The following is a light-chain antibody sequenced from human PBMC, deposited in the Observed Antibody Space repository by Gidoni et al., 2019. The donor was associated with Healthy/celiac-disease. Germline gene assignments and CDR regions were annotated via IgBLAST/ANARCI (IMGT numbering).Light chain of an antibody. CDR2: EGS. CDR3: CAYAGSSTV. J-gene: IGLJ2*01. Sequence: SALTQPASVSGSPGQSITISCTGTSSDVGGYNLVSWYQQHPAKTPKLMIYEGSKRPSGVSNRCSGSKSGNTASLTISGLQAEDEADYYCCAYAGSSTVFGGGTKLTVL. V-gene: IGLV2-23*01. CDR1: SSDVGGYNL.